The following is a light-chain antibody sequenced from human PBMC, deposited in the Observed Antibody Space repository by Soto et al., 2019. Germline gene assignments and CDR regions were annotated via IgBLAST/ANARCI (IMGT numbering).Light chain of an antibody. CDR1: QDISSW. J-gene: IGKJ1*01. CDR3: QHTNSFPRT. CDR2: AAS. V-gene: IGKV1-12*01. Sequence: DIQMTQSPSSVSASVGDSVTITCRASQDISSWLAWYQQKPGKAPNLLIYAASSLQSGVPSRFSGSGSGTDFTLAINSLQPEDIATYYCQHTNSFPRTFGQGTKVDIK.